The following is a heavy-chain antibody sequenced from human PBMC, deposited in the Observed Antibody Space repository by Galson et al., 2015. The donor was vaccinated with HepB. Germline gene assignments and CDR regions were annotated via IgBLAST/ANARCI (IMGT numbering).Heavy chain of an antibody. Sequence: SLRLSCAASGFTFSTSGMHWVRQAPGKGLEWVAVISNDGSNKYYADSVKGRFTISRDNSKNTLYLQMNSLRADDTAVYYCAKDSRGDYPFRWFDPWGQGTLVTVSS. J-gene: IGHJ5*02. CDR1: GFTFSTSG. CDR3: AKDSRGDYPFRWFDP. V-gene: IGHV3-30*18. D-gene: IGHD4-17*01. CDR2: ISNDGSNK.